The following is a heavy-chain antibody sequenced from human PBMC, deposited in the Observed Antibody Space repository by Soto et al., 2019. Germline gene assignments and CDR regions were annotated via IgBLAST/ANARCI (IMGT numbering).Heavy chain of an antibody. V-gene: IGHV1-3*01. CDR3: ARSQLLWFGEEYYGMDV. D-gene: IGHD3-10*01. Sequence: ASVKVSCKASGYTFTSYAMHWVRQAPGQRLEWMGWINAGNGNTKYSQKFQGRVTITRDTSASTAYMELSSLRSEDTAVYYCARSQLLWFGEEYYGMDVWGQGTTVTVSS. CDR1: GYTFTSYA. CDR2: INAGNGNT. J-gene: IGHJ6*02.